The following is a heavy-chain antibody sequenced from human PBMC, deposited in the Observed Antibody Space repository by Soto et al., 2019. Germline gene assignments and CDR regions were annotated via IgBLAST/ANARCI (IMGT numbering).Heavy chain of an antibody. CDR3: ARGGLERPLSYYYYYMDV. Sequence: RASVKVSCKASGYTFTSYDINWVRQATGQGLEWMGWMNPNSGNTGYAQKFQGRVTMTRNASISTAYMELSSLRSEDTAVYYCARGGLERPLSYYYYYMDVWGKGTTVTVSS. CDR1: GYTFTSYD. V-gene: IGHV1-8*01. CDR2: MNPNSGNT. J-gene: IGHJ6*03. D-gene: IGHD1-1*01.